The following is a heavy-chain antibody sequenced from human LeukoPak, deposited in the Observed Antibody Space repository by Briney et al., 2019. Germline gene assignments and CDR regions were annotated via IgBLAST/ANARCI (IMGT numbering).Heavy chain of an antibody. V-gene: IGHV4-4*07. Sequence: PSETLSLTCTVFGGSISGYYWSWIRQPAGKGLEWIGRMYTSGSTNYNPSLKSRVTMSVDTSKNQFSLKLSSVTAADTAVYYCARDTGYYFGSGNYLYYFDYWGQGTLVTVSS. J-gene: IGHJ4*02. CDR1: GGSISGYY. D-gene: IGHD3-10*01. CDR2: MYTSGST. CDR3: ARDTGYYFGSGNYLYYFDY.